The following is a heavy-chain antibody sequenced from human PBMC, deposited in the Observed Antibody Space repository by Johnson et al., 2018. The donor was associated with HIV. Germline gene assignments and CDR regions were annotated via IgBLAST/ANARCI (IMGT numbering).Heavy chain of an antibody. J-gene: IGHJ3*01. CDR3: TIDPIFLGYWYHSSP. Sequence: MLLVESGGGLVKPGGSLRLSCAASGFTFNNAWMSWVRQAPGKGLEWVGRIKSKTDGGTTDYAAPVKGRFTISRDDSKNTLYLQMNSLKTEDTAVYFCTIDPIFLGYWYHSSPWGQGTMVTVSS. D-gene: IGHD3-22*01. V-gene: IGHV3-15*01. CDR2: IKSKTDGGTT. CDR1: GFTFNNAW.